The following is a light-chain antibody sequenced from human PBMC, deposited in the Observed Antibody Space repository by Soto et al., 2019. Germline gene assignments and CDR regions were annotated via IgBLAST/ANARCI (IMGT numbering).Light chain of an antibody. CDR2: DVS. Sequence: QSALTQPASVSGSPGQSITISCTGTSSDVGGYNYVSWYPQHPGKAPKLMIYDVSNRPSGVSNRFSSSKSGNTASLTISGLQAEDEADYYCSSYTSSSTLVFGGGTKVTVL. CDR3: SSYTSSSTLV. CDR1: SSDVGGYNY. J-gene: IGLJ2*01. V-gene: IGLV2-14*01.